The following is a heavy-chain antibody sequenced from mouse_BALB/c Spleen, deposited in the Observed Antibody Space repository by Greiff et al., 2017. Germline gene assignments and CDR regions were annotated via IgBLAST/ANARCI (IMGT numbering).Heavy chain of an antibody. V-gene: IGHV5-6*01. CDR2: ISSGGSYT. CDR1: GFTFSSYG. D-gene: IGHD2-1*01. J-gene: IGHJ4*01. Sequence: EVQGVESGGDLVKPGGSLKLSCAASGFTFSSYGMSWVRQTPDKRLEWVATISSGGSYTYYPDSVKGRFTISRDNAKNTLYLQMSSLKSEDTAMYYCARLRGNYDYYAMDYWGQGTSVTVSS. CDR3: ARLRGNYDYYAMDY.